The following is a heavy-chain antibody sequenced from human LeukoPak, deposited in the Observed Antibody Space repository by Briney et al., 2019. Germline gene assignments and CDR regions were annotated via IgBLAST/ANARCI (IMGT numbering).Heavy chain of an antibody. CDR1: GGSISSYS. J-gene: IGHJ4*02. CDR3: ARGCNRYDSSGYHCY. D-gene: IGHD3-22*01. CDR2: IYHIGTT. V-gene: IGHV4-59*01. Sequence: SETLSLTRTVSGGSISSYSWSWIRQPPGKGLENIGYIYHIGTTNYNPSLKSRVTISLDTSKNQFSLNLSSVTAADTAMYYCARGCNRYDSSGYHCYWGQGTLVTVSS.